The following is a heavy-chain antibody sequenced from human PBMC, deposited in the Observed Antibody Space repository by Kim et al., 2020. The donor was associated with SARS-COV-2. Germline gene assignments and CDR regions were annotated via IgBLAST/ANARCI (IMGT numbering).Heavy chain of an antibody. V-gene: IGHV3-15*01. J-gene: IGHJ6*02. CDR2: IKSKTDGGTT. CDR1: GFTFSNAW. D-gene: IGHD3-10*01. Sequence: GGSLRLSCAASGFTFSNAWMSWVRQAPGKGLEWVGRIKSKTDGGTTDYAAPVKGRFTISRDDSKNTLYLQMNSLKTEDAAVYYCKAGVRGVFIPNYYYYYGMDVWGQGTTVTVSS. CDR3: KAGVRGVFIPNYYYYYGMDV.